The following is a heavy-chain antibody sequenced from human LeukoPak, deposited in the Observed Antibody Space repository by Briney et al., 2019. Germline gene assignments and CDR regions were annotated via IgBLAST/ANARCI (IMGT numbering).Heavy chain of an antibody. CDR1: GFTFGDYA. CDR3: ARDVPLKYGSSSSDY. D-gene: IGHD6-13*01. V-gene: IGHV3-23*01. J-gene: IGHJ4*02. CDR2: TSGGGGIT. Sequence: QPGGSLRLSSAASGFTFGDYAMSWVRQAPGKGLEWVSTTSGGGGITYFADSVKGRFTISRDNAKNSLYLQMNSLRAEDTAVYYCARDVPLKYGSSSSDYWGQGTLVTVSS.